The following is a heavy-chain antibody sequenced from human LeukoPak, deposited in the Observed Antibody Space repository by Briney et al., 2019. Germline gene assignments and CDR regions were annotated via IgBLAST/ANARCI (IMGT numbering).Heavy chain of an antibody. Sequence: GASVKVSCKASGYTFTSYYMHWVRQAPGQGLEWMGIINPSGGSTSYAQKFQGRVTMTRDTSTSTAYMELRSLRSDDTAVYYCARVRVAAAGPYYFDYWGQGTLVTVSS. D-gene: IGHD6-13*01. V-gene: IGHV1-46*01. CDR1: GYTFTSYY. J-gene: IGHJ4*02. CDR3: ARVRVAAAGPYYFDY. CDR2: INPSGGST.